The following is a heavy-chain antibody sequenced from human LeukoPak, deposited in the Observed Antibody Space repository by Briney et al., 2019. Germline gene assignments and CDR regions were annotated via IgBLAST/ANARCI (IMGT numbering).Heavy chain of an antibody. V-gene: IGHV1-69*13. D-gene: IGHD3-3*01. Sequence: SVKVSCKASGGTFSSYAISWVRQAPGQGLEWMGGIIPIFGTANYAQKFQGRVTITADESTSTAYMELSSLRSEDTAVYYCARVWYYDFWSGYLDWFDPWGQGTLVTVSS. J-gene: IGHJ5*02. CDR3: ARVWYYDFWSGYLDWFDP. CDR2: IIPIFGTA. CDR1: GGTFSSYA.